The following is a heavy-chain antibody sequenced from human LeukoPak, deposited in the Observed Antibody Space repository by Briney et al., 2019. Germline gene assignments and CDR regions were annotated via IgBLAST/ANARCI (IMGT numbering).Heavy chain of an antibody. CDR2: ISYDGSNK. D-gene: IGHD5-18*01. CDR1: GFTFSSYA. J-gene: IGHJ4*02. CDR3: ARLVGSYGYFDY. V-gene: IGHV3-30-3*01. Sequence: GGSLRLSCAASGFTFSSYAMHWVRQAPGKGLEWVAVISYDGSNKYYADSVKGRFTISRDNSKNTLYLQMNSLRAEDTAVYYCARLVGSYGYFDYWGQGTLVTVSS.